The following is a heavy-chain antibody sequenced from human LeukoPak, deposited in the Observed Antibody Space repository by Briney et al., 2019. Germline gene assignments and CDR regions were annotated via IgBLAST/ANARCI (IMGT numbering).Heavy chain of an antibody. CDR1: GGSISSYY. V-gene: IGHV4-59*01. Sequence: SETLSLTCTVSGGSISSYYWSWIRQPPGKGLEWIGYIYYSGSTNYNPSLKSRVTISVDTSKNQFSLKLSSVTAADTAVYYCARGGYCSSTSCPDPYYYYYYYMDVWGKGTTVTISS. CDR3: ARGGYCSSTSCPDPYYYYYYYMDV. CDR2: IYYSGST. J-gene: IGHJ6*03. D-gene: IGHD2-2*01.